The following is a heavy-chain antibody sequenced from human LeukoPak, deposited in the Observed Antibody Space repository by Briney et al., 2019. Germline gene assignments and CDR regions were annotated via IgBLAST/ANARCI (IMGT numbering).Heavy chain of an antibody. D-gene: IGHD3-16*02. J-gene: IGHJ4*02. CDR1: GGSISSSNW. CDR3: ARGRRFYDYVWGSYPSHYFDY. Sequence: SETLSLTCAVSGGSISSSNWWSWVRQPPGQGLEWIGEIYHSGSTNYNPSLKSRVTISVDTSKNQFSLKLSSVTAADTAVYYCARGRRFYDYVWGSYPSHYFDYWGQGTLVTVSS. V-gene: IGHV4-4*02. CDR2: IYHSGST.